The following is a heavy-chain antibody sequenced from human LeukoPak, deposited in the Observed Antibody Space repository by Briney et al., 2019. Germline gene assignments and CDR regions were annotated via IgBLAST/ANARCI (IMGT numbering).Heavy chain of an antibody. J-gene: IGHJ6*03. CDR2: INPNSGGT. CDR1: GYTFTCYY. V-gene: IGHV1-2*02. D-gene: IGHD7-27*01. Sequence: ASVKVSCKASGYTFTCYYMHWVRQAPGQGLEWMGWINPNSGGTNYAQKFQGRVTMTRDTSISTAYMELSRLRSDDTAVYYCARVGPNGGYYYYYMDVWGKGTTVTVSS. CDR3: ARVGPNGGYYYYYMDV.